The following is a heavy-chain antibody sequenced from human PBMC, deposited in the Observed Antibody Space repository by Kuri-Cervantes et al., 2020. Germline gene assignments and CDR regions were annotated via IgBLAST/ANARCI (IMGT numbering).Heavy chain of an antibody. CDR2: ISYDGSSK. J-gene: IGHJ4*02. CDR1: GFTFSSYA. V-gene: IGHV3-30-3*01. D-gene: IGHD2-2*01. Sequence: GESLKISCAASGFTFSSYAMHWVRQAPGKGLEWVAVISYDGSSKNYADSVKGRFTISRDNAKNSLYLQMNSLRAEDTAVYYCARDQGGYCSSTSCPRREFDYWGQGTLVTVSS. CDR3: ARDQGGYCSSTSCPRREFDY.